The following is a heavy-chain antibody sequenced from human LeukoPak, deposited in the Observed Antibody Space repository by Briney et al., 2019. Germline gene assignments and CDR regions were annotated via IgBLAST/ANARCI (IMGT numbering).Heavy chain of an antibody. CDR2: ISSSSSTI. V-gene: IGHV3-48*01. Sequence: PGGSLRLSCAASGVTFDDYAMRWVRQAPGRGLEWVSYISSSSSTIYYADSVKGRFTISRDNAKNSLHLQMSSLRAEDTAVCYCARDPYRDRSGYPGYWGQGTLVTVSS. D-gene: IGHD3-22*01. J-gene: IGHJ4*02. CDR3: ARDPYRDRSGYPGY. CDR1: GVTFDDYA.